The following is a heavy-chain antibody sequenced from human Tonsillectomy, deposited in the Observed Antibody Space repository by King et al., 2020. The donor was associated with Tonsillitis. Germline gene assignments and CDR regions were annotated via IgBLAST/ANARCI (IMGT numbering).Heavy chain of an antibody. Sequence: VQLVESGAEVKKPGASVKVSCKASGYTFTGYYMHWVRQAPGQGLEWMGWINPNTGGTDYAQNFQGRVTMTRDTSISTAYMELSRLRSDDTAVYYCAKAGAGAVFDPWGKGTLVTVSS. CDR1: GYTFTGYY. J-gene: IGHJ5*02. V-gene: IGHV1-2*02. D-gene: IGHD1-14*01. CDR2: INPNTGGT. CDR3: AKAGAGAVFDP.